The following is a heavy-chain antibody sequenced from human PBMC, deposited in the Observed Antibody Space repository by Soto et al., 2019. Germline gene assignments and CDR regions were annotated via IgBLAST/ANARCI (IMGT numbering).Heavy chain of an antibody. V-gene: IGHV3-33*01. CDR3: ARESSFRYYGSGSYPNMGHFDY. J-gene: IGHJ4*02. D-gene: IGHD3-10*01. Sequence: GGSLRLSCAASGFTFSSYGMHWVRQAPGKGLEWVAVIWYDGSNKYYADSVKGRFTISRDNSKNTLYLQMNSLRAEDTAVYYCARESSFRYYGSGSYPNMGHFDYWGQGTLVTVSS. CDR2: IWYDGSNK. CDR1: GFTFSSYG.